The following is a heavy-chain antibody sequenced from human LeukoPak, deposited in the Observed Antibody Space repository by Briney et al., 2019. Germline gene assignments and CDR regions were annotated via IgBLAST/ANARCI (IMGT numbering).Heavy chain of an antibody. D-gene: IGHD3-3*01. CDR2: ISYDGINK. V-gene: IGHV3-30-3*01. J-gene: IGHJ4*02. CDR1: GFTFSSYA. CDR3: ARDFGDPYYYFDY. Sequence: GGSLRLSCAASGFTFSSYAMHWVRQAPGKGLEWMAVISYDGINKYLADSVKGRFTISSDNSKNTLYLQMNSLRAEDTAAYYCARDFGDPYYYFDYWGQGTLVTVSS.